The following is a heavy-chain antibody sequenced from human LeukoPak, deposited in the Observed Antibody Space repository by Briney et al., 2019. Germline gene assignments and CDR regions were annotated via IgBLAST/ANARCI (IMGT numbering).Heavy chain of an antibody. V-gene: IGHV3-7*02. J-gene: IGHJ3*01. CDR2: IKPDGSDK. Sequence: GGSLRLSCVASGITLATSPMDWVRQAPGKGLEWVANIKPDGSDKYYVDSVKGRFTISRDNAKKSLYLQMNSLRVEDTALYYCVAKTFDVWGQGTMVTVSS. CDR1: GITLATSP. CDR3: VAKTFDV.